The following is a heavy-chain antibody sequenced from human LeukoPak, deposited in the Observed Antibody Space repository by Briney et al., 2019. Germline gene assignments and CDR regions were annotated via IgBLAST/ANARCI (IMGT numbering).Heavy chain of an antibody. CDR3: ARDTGYSYGFEYFDY. D-gene: IGHD5-18*01. Sequence: ASVKVSCKASGYTFTSYGISWVRQAPGQGLEWMGWISAYNGNTNYAQKLQGRVTMTTDTPTSTAYMELRSLRSDDTAVYYCARDTGYSYGFEYFDYWGQGTLVTVSS. V-gene: IGHV1-18*01. CDR2: ISAYNGNT. J-gene: IGHJ4*02. CDR1: GYTFTSYG.